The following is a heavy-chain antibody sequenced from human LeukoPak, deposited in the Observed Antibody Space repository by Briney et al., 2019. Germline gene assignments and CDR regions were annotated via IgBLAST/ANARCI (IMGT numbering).Heavy chain of an antibody. CDR1: GYTFTSYA. J-gene: IGHJ6*02. CDR2: INTNTGNP. V-gene: IGHV7-4-1*02. D-gene: IGHD6-19*01. CDR3: ARAGYSSGWYGYYYYGMDV. Sequence: ASEKVSCKASGYTFTSYAMNWVRQAPGQGLEWMGWINTNTGNPTYAQGFTGRFVFSLDTSVSTAYLQISSLKAEDTAVYYCARAGYSSGWYGYYYYGMDVWGQGTTVTVSS.